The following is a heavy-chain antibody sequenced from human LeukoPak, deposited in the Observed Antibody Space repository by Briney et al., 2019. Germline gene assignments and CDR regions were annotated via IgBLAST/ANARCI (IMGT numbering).Heavy chain of an antibody. CDR2: ISGSGGNT. J-gene: IGHJ6*02. CDR1: GFTFSSYA. V-gene: IGHV3-23*01. Sequence: SGGSLRLSCAASGFTFSSYAMSWVRQAPGKGLEWVSAISGSGGNTYYADSVKGRFTISRDNSKNTLYLQMNSLRAEDTAVYYCARLVKGYYGMDVWGQGTTVTVSS. D-gene: IGHD3-9*01. CDR3: ARLVKGYYGMDV.